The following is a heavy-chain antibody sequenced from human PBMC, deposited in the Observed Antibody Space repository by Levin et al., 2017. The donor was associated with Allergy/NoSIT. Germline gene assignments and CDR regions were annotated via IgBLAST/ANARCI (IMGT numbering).Heavy chain of an antibody. Sequence: GGSLRLSCAASGFTFSSYWMSWVRQAPGKGLEWVANIKQDGSEKYYVDSVKGRFTISRDNAKNSLYLQMNSLRAEDTAVYYCARDRGVVVPAAIGGYNWFDPWGQGTLVTVSS. CDR3: ARDRGVVVPAAIGGYNWFDP. CDR2: IKQDGSEK. J-gene: IGHJ5*02. V-gene: IGHV3-7*01. CDR1: GFTFSSYW. D-gene: IGHD2-2*01.